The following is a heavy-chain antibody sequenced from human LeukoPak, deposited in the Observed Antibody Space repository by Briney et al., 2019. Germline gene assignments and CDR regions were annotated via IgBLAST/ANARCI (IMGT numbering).Heavy chain of an antibody. J-gene: IGHJ3*02. Sequence: ASVKVSCKASGYTFTGYYMHWVRQAPGQGLEWMGWINPNSGGTNYAQKFQGRVTMTRDTPISTAYMELSRLRSDDTAVYYCASPSYYYEIWSAFDIWGQGTMVTVSS. CDR2: INPNSGGT. CDR1: GYTFTGYY. CDR3: ASPSYYYEIWSAFDI. D-gene: IGHD3-22*01. V-gene: IGHV1-2*02.